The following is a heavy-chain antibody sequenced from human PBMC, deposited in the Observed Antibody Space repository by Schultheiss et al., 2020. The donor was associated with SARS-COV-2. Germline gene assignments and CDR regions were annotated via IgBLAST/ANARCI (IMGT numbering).Heavy chain of an antibody. Sequence: SETLSLTCTVSGGSVSSGSYYWSWIRQPPGKGLEWIGYIYYSGSTNYNPSLKSRVTISVDTSKNQFSLKLSSVTAADTAVYYCAREFRGGSYYVDYYYYGMDVWGQGTTVTVSS. J-gene: IGHJ6*02. CDR3: AREFRGGSYYVDYYYYGMDV. CDR2: IYYSGST. CDR1: GGSVSSGSYY. V-gene: IGHV4-61*01. D-gene: IGHD1-26*01.